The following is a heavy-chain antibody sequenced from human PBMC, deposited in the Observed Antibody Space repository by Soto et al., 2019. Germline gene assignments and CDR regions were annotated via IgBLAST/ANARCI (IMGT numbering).Heavy chain of an antibody. V-gene: IGHV1-69*13. J-gene: IGHJ4*02. CDR3: ATPGPEYSSSMYYFDY. D-gene: IGHD6-6*01. Sequence: SVKVSCQASGGTFSSYAISWVRQAPGHGLEWMGGIIPIFGTANYAQKFQGRVTITADESTSTAYMELSSLRSEDTAVYYCATPGPEYSSSMYYFDYWGQGTLVTVSS. CDR2: IIPIFGTA. CDR1: GGTFSSYA.